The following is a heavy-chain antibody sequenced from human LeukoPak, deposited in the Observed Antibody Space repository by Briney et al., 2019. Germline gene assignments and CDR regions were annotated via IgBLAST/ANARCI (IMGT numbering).Heavy chain of an antibody. V-gene: IGHV4-34*01. J-gene: IGHJ4*02. D-gene: IGHD3-16*01. CDR2: INHSGST. Sequence: PSETLSLTCAVYGGSFSGYYWSWIRQPPGKGLEWIGEINHSGSTNYNPSLKSRVTISVDTSKNQFSLKLSSVTAADTAAYYCARRGSPGFDYWGQGTLVTVSS. CDR1: GGSFSGYY. CDR3: ARRGSPGFDY.